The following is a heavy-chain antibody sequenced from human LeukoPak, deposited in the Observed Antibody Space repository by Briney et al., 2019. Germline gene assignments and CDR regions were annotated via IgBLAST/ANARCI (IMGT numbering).Heavy chain of an antibody. J-gene: IGHJ4*02. CDR2: ISSSSSTI. V-gene: IGHV3-48*04. D-gene: IGHD4-17*01. CDR1: GFTFSSYS. CDR3: ARWLSGDYVDYFDY. Sequence: GGSLRLSCAASGFTFSSYSMNWVRQAPGKGLEWVSYISSSSSTIYYADSVKGRFTISRDNAKNSLYLQMNSLRAEDTAVYFCARWLSGDYVDYFDYWGQGTLVTVSS.